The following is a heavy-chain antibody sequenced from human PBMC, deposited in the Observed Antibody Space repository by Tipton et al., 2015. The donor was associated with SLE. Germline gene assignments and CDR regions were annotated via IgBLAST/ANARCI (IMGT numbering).Heavy chain of an antibody. V-gene: IGHV3-11*04. CDR3: ARDYSSSRGNWLDP. CDR1: GFTFSDHS. J-gene: IGHJ5*02. Sequence: SLRLSCAASGFTFSDHSMSWIRQAPGKGLEWVSYITNSGQTTYYAESVKGRFTISRDTANNSLYLQMNSLRAEDTAVYYCARDYSSSRGNWLDPWGQGTLVTVSS. D-gene: IGHD6-13*01. CDR2: ITNSGQTT.